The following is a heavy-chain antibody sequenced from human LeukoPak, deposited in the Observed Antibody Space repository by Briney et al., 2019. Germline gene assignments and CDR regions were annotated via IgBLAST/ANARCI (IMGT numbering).Heavy chain of an antibody. J-gene: IGHJ4*02. D-gene: IGHD4-23*01. CDR2: IKQEGSEK. Sequence: PGGSLRLSCAASGFTFRNYWMSWVGQAPGKGLEFVANIKQEGSEKYYLDSVKGRFTISRDNAKNSLYLQMNGLRAEDTAVYYCAANGGPFDFWGQGTLVTVSA. V-gene: IGHV3-7*05. CDR3: AANGGPFDF. CDR1: GFTFRNYW.